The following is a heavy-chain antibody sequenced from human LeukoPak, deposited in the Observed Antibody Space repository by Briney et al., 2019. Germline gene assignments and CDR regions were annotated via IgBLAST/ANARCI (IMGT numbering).Heavy chain of an antibody. Sequence: GGSLRLSCASSGFTFNNYAISWVRQAPGKGLEWVATISGSGGRTYYADSVKGRFTISRDNSKNTVLLQMKNLRVEHTAVYYCAKDLTASGDYGIDYWGQGTLVTVSS. CDR2: ISGSGGRT. CDR3: AKDLTASGDYGIDY. D-gene: IGHD4-17*01. J-gene: IGHJ4*02. V-gene: IGHV3-23*01. CDR1: GFTFNNYA.